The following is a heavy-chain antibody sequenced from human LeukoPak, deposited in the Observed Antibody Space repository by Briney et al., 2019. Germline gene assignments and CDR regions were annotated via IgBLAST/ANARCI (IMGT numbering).Heavy chain of an antibody. CDR1: GITLSNYG. V-gene: IGHV3-23*01. J-gene: IGHJ4*02. CDR3: AKRGVVIRVILVGFHKEAYYFDS. CDR2: ISDRGGST. D-gene: IGHD3-22*01. Sequence: GGSLRLSCAVSGITLSNYGMSWVRQAPGKGLEWVAGISDRGGSTNYADSVKGRFTISRDNPKNTLYLQMNSLRAEDTAVYFCAKRGVVIRVILVGFHKEAYYFDSWGQGALVTVSS.